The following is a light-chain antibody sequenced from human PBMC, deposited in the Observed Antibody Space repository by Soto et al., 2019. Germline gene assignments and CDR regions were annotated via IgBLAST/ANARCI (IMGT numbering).Light chain of an antibody. Sequence: QSALIQPPSVSGSPGQSVTISCTGTSSDVGTYDYVSWFQQRPGTVPKPMIYSVNPQPSGVPDRFSGSKSGNTASMTISGLQAEDEADCDCCSYTRSATYVVFGGGTKLTVL. V-gene: IGLV2-18*02. CDR3: CSYTRSATYVV. J-gene: IGLJ2*01. CDR1: SSDVGTYDY. CDR2: SVN.